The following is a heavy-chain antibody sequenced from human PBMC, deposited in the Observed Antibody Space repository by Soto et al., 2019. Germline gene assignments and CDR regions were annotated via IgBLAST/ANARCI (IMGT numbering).Heavy chain of an antibody. Sequence: GGSLRLSCAASGFTFSSYTMNWVRQAPGKGPEWVSAIIGSGGNTYYPGSVKGRFTISRENAKNSLYLQMNSLRAGDTAVYYCARALPVWSGYSDVDAFDIWGQGTMVTVS. V-gene: IGHV3-13*01. CDR1: GFTFSSYT. CDR2: IIGSGGNT. D-gene: IGHD3-3*01. CDR3: ARALPVWSGYSDVDAFDI. J-gene: IGHJ3*02.